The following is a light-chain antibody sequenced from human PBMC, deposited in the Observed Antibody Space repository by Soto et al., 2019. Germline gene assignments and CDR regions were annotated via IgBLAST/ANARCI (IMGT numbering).Light chain of an antibody. Sequence: SVLTQPASVSGSPGQSITISCTGTSSDVGGYNYVSWYQQHPGKAPKLMIYEVSNRPSGVSNRFSGSKSGNTASLTISGLQAEDEADYYCSSYTSSSIYVFGTGTKLTVL. J-gene: IGLJ1*01. CDR2: EVS. CDR3: SSYTSSSIYV. CDR1: SSDVGGYNY. V-gene: IGLV2-14*01.